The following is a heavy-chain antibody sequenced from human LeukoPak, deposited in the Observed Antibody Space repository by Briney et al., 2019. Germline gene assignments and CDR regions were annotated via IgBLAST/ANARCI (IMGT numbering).Heavy chain of an antibody. Sequence: GGSLRLSCAASGFTFSSYWMSWVRQAPGKGPEWVANIKQDGSEKYYVDSVKGRFTISRDNAKNSLYLQMNSLRAEDTAVYYCARGHYYDSSGYYYDYYMDVWGKGTTVTISS. J-gene: IGHJ6*03. D-gene: IGHD3-22*01. CDR1: GFTFSSYW. CDR3: ARGHYYDSSGYYYDYYMDV. CDR2: IKQDGSEK. V-gene: IGHV3-7*01.